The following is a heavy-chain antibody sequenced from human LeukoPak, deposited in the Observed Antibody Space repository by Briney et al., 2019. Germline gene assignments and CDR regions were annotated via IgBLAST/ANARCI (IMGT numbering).Heavy chain of an antibody. Sequence: GGSLRLSCAASGFTFSSYGMSWVRQAPGKGLEWVSVIYSGGSTYYADSVKGRFTISRDNSKNTLYLQMNSLRAEDTAVYYCARGLGMGYSYGFTVDYWGQGTLVTVSS. CDR2: IYSGGST. J-gene: IGHJ4*02. CDR3: ARGLGMGYSYGFTVDY. D-gene: IGHD5-18*01. V-gene: IGHV3-66*01. CDR1: GFTFSSYG.